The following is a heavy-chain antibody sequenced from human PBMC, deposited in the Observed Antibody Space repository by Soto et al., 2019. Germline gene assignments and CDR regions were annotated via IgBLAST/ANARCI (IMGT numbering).Heavy chain of an antibody. V-gene: IGHV4-4*02. D-gene: IGHD5-18*01. CDR3: AREEGYSYGYMDH. J-gene: IGHJ4*02. CDR1: GGSIRSNNW. Sequence: QVQLQESGPGLVKPSGTLSLTCAVSGGSIRSNNWWSWVRQSPGKGLEWIGEIYQSGSPNYNPSLKSRVTISVDKSKNQFSLKLSSVTAADTAVYYCAREEGYSYGYMDHWGQGTLVTVSS. CDR2: IYQSGSP.